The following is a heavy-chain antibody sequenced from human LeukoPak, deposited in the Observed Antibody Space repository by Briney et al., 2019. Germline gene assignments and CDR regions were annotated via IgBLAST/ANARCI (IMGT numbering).Heavy chain of an antibody. D-gene: IGHD3-10*01. V-gene: IGHV3-15*01. CDR3: ARDWAGGPHDY. J-gene: IGHJ4*02. CDR1: GFTFSNAW. Sequence: GGSLRLSCAASGFTFSNAWMSWVRQAPGKGLEWVGRIKSRTDGGTTDYAAPVKGRFTISRDNAKNSLYLQMSSLRAEDTAVYYCARDWAGGPHDYWGQGTLVTVSS. CDR2: IKSRTDGGTT.